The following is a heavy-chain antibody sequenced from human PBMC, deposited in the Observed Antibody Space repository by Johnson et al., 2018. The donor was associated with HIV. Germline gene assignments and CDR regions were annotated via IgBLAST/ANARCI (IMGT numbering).Heavy chain of an antibody. CDR1: GFTFSSYD. D-gene: IGHD1-20*01. V-gene: IGHV3-13*01. CDR3: VRDQIESITGKEAGAFDI. J-gene: IGHJ3*02. CDR2: IGTAGDT. Sequence: EVQLVESGGGVVQPGGSLRLSCAASGFTFSSYDMHWVRQATGKGLEWVSGIGTAGDTYYPCSVKGRSTISRENAKNTLSLQMGSLRAEDMAVYYCVRDQIESITGKEAGAFDIWGLGTMVTVSS.